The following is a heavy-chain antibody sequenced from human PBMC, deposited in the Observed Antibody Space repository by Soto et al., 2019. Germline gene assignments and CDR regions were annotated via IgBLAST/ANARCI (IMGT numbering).Heavy chain of an antibody. V-gene: IGHV4-39*01. J-gene: IGHJ3*02. CDR2: IYYSGST. CDR3: ARHVRLQLERRPGGAFDI. D-gene: IGHD1-1*01. CDR1: GGSISSSSYY. Sequence: SETLSLTCTVSGGSISSSSYYWGWIRQPPGKGLEWIGSIYYSGSTYYNPSLKSRVTISVDTSKNQFSLKLSSVTAADTAVYYCARHVRLQLERRPGGAFDIWGQGTMVTVSS.